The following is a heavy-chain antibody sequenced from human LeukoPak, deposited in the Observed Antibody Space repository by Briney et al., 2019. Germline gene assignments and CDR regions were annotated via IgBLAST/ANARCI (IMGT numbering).Heavy chain of an antibody. V-gene: IGHV4-59*13. D-gene: IGHD3-3*01. CDR3: ARDNNDFWSGYQDY. Sequence: SETLSLTCTVSGGSISSYYWSWIRQPPWKGLEWIGYIYYSGSTNYNPSLKSRVTISAHTSKNPFSLKLSSVTAADTAVYYCARDNNDFWSGYQDYWGQGTLVTVSS. CDR2: IYYSGST. J-gene: IGHJ4*02. CDR1: GGSISSYY.